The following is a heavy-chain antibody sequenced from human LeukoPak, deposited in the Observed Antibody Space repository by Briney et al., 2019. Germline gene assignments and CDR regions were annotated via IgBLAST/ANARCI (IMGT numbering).Heavy chain of an antibody. D-gene: IGHD3-3*01. CDR3: ARPYYDFSIDY. V-gene: IGHV3-7*01. CDR1: GFTFSSYW. CDR2: IKQDGSER. Sequence: PGGSLRLSCAASGFTFSSYWMSWVRQAPGKGLEWVANIKQDGSERYYVDSVKGRFTISRDNAKNSLYLQMNSLRAEDTAVYYCARPYYDFSIDYWGQGTLVTVSS. J-gene: IGHJ4*02.